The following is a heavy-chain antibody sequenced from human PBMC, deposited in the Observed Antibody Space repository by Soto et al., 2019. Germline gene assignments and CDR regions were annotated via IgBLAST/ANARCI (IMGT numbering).Heavy chain of an antibody. V-gene: IGHV3-30-3*01. D-gene: IGHD5-18*01. Sequence: QVQLVESGGGVVQPGRSLRLSCAASGFTFSSYAMHWVRQAPGKGLEWVAVISYDGSNQYYADSVKGRFTISRDNSKNTLYLQMNSLRAEDTAVYYCARGIQLWYPYYYYGMDVWGQGTTVTVSS. CDR1: GFTFSSYA. CDR2: ISYDGSNQ. CDR3: ARGIQLWYPYYYYGMDV. J-gene: IGHJ6*02.